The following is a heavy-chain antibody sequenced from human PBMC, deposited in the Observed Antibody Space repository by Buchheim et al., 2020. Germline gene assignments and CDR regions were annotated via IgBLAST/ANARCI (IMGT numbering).Heavy chain of an antibody. D-gene: IGHD3-22*01. V-gene: IGHV4-34*01. CDR1: GGSFSGYY. J-gene: IGHJ3*02. CDR3: ARETITMIVVDNAEALRGPDAFDI. Sequence: QVQLQQWGAGLLKPSETLSLTCAVYGGSFSGYYWSWIRQPPGKGLEWIGEINHSGSTNYNPSLKSRVTISVDTSKNQFSLKLSSVTAADTAVYYCARETITMIVVDNAEALRGPDAFDIWGQGT. CDR2: INHSGST.